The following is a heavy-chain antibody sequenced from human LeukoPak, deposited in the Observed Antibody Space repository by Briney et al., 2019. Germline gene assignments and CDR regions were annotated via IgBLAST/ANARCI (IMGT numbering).Heavy chain of an antibody. V-gene: IGHV5-10-1*01. J-gene: IGHJ5*02. CDR3: ARHVDYDSSGYYYQGGCDP. CDR1: GYSFTSHW. D-gene: IGHD3-22*01. Sequence: GESLKISCKGSGYSFTSHWISWVRQMPGKGLEWMGRIDPSDSYTNYSPSFQGHVTISADKSISTAYLQWSSLKASDTAMYYCARHVDYDSSGYYYQGGCDPWGQGTLVTVSS. CDR2: IDPSDSYT.